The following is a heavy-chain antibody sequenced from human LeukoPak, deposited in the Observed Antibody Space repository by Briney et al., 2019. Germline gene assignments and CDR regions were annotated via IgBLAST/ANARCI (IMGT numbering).Heavy chain of an antibody. Sequence: KPSETLSLTCTVSGGSISNNYWNWIRLPPGKGLEWIGYIYYTGSTNYNPSLKSRVTISVDTSKNQFSLKLSSVTAADTAVYYCARGRSGSYYNFDYWGQGTLVTVSS. J-gene: IGHJ4*02. CDR2: IYYTGST. D-gene: IGHD1-26*01. CDR1: GGSISNNY. V-gene: IGHV4-59*01. CDR3: ARGRSGSYYNFDY.